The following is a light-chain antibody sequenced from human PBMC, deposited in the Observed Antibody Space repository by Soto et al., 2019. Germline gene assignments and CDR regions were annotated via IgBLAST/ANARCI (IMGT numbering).Light chain of an antibody. Sequence: SCELTQPPSVSVAPEKTATITCGGDNIGINAVHWYQQKPGQAPLLVVYYDSDRPSGIPERFSGSTSGNTATLTISRVEAGDEADYYCQLWNSSSDQGVFGGGTKLTVL. CDR3: QLWNSSSDQGV. CDR1: NIGINA. CDR2: YDS. V-gene: IGLV3-21*04. J-gene: IGLJ3*02.